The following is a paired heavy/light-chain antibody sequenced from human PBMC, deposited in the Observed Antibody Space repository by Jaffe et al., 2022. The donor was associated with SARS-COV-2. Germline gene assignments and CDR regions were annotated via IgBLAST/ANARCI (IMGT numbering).Light chain of an antibody. V-gene: IGLV1-47*01. J-gene: IGLJ3*02. CDR1: TSNIGINY. Sequence: QSVLTQPPSASGTPGQGVTISCSGSTSNIGINYVYWYQQLPGAAPNLLIYKHNQRPSGVPDRFSGSKSGTSASLAISGLRSDDEADYYCATWDDSLGGQVFGGGTKLTVL. CDR3: ATWDDSLGGQV. CDR2: KHN.
Heavy chain of an antibody. J-gene: IGHJ4*02. CDR1: GGSIYRSTYY. V-gene: IGHV4-39*01. CDR3: ARGGLVVTPAAPHVDY. Sequence: QLQLQESGPGLVKPSETLSLTCSVSGGSIYRSTYYWGWIRQPPGKGLEWVGSIYYSGSTYYNPSLKSRVTMSIDTSKNQFSLRLNSVTAADTAVYYCARGGLVVTPAAPHVDYWGQGTLVTVSS. D-gene: IGHD2-2*01. CDR2: IYYSGST.